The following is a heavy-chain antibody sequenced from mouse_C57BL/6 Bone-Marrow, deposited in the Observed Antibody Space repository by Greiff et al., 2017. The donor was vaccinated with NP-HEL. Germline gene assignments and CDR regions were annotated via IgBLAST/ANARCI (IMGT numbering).Heavy chain of an antibody. Sequence: EVKLVESEGGLVQPGSSMKLSCTASGFTFSDYYMAWVRQVPEKGLEWVANINYDGSSTYYLDSLKSRFIISRDNAKNILYLQMSSLKSEDTATYYCAREIYDGYVYFDVWGTGTTVTVSS. CDR1: GFTFSDYY. J-gene: IGHJ1*03. CDR3: AREIYDGYVYFDV. V-gene: IGHV5-16*01. D-gene: IGHD2-3*01. CDR2: INYDGSST.